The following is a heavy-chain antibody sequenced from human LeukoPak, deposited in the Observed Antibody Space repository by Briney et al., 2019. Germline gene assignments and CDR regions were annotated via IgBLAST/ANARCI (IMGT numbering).Heavy chain of an antibody. V-gene: IGHV3-49*04. D-gene: IGHD6-19*01. J-gene: IGHJ4*02. CDR3: TRLVAGTGYYFDY. Sequence: GGSLRLSCTASGFTFGEYGLSWVRQAPGKGLEWVGFFRSKGFGGTTEYAASVKGRFTISRDDSKRIAYLQMNSLKAEDTAVYYCTRLVAGTGYYFDYCGQGTRVPVSS. CDR2: FRSKGFGGTT. CDR1: GFTFGEYG.